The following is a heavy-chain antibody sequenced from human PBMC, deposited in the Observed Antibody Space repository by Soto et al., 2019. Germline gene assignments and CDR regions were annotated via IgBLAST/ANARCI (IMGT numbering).Heavy chain of an antibody. D-gene: IGHD1-26*01. CDR2: TYYRSKWYY. J-gene: IGHJ4*01. V-gene: IGHV6-1*01. Sequence: SQTLSLTCAITGDSVSNNSAGWSWVRQSPSRGLEWLGRTYYRSKWYYEYAVSVRGRITINPDTSKNQYSLQLNSVTPEDTAVYFCERGEQYSVRIFDYWGQGTLVTVSS. CDR1: GDSVSNNSAG. CDR3: ERGEQYSVRIFDY.